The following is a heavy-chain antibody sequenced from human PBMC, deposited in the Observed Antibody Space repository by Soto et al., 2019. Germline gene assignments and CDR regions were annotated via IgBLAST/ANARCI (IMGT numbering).Heavy chain of an antibody. J-gene: IGHJ3*02. CDR3: ARETSSGWRGALDI. V-gene: IGHV6-1*01. Sequence: SQTLSLTCAISGDCVSSSSVAWNWIRQSPSRGLEWLGRTYYRSRWFNDYAVSVKSPITINPDTSKNQFSLQLNSVTPEDTAVYYCARETSSGWRGALDIWGQGTMVTVSS. CDR2: TYYRSRWFN. D-gene: IGHD6-19*01. CDR1: GDCVSSSSVA.